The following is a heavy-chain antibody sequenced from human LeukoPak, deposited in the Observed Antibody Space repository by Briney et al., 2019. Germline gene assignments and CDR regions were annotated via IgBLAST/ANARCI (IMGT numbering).Heavy chain of an antibody. D-gene: IGHD5-18*01. J-gene: IGHJ4*02. CDR1: GGSFSGYY. Sequence: SETLSLTCAVYGGSFSGYYWSWIRQPPGKGLEWIGEINHSGSTNYNPSLKRRGTISVDTSKNQFSLKLSSGNGADTAVYYCASDTGAGGYSYGYVYWGQGTLVTVSS. V-gene: IGHV4-34*01. CDR3: ASDTGAGGYSYGYVY. CDR2: INHSGST.